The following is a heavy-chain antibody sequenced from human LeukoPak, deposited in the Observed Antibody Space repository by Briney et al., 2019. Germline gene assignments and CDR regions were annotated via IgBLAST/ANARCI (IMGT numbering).Heavy chain of an antibody. CDR2: VSSSSRYT. Sequence: TGGSLRLSCAASGFSLRDYSMDWVRQAPGKGLEWVSSVSSSSRYTFYVDSVKGRFTISRDNAKNSLYLQMNSLRAEDTAVYYCARDVMQGDGYNFDYWGQGTLVTVSS. D-gene: IGHD5-24*01. CDR3: ARDVMQGDGYNFDY. V-gene: IGHV3-21*01. CDR1: GFSLRDYS. J-gene: IGHJ4*02.